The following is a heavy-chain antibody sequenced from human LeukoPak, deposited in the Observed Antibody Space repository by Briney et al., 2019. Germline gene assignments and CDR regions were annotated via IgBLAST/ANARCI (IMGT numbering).Heavy chain of an antibody. CDR2: IDPLRDIV. Sequence: ASVKVSCKDSGGTFSTYTLNWVRQAPGQGREWMGRIDPLRDIVNYAQKFQGRVTITADKSSNTAYMELASLTSEDTAVYYCARMPSPDGRSSVDYWGQGTLVSVSS. D-gene: IGHD6-13*01. CDR3: ARMPSPDGRSSVDY. CDR1: GGTFSTYT. V-gene: IGHV1-69*02. J-gene: IGHJ4*02.